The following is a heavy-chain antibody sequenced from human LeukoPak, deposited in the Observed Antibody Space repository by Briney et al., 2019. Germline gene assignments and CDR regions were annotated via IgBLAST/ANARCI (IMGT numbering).Heavy chain of an antibody. CDR2: IKQGGSEK. J-gene: IGHJ5*02. Sequence: GGSLRLSCAASGFTFSSYWMSWVRQAPGKGLEWVANIKQGGSEKYYVDSVKGRFTISRDNAKNSLYLQMNSLRAEDTAVYYCARERWVATVVTRRWFDPWGQGTLVTVSS. V-gene: IGHV3-7*01. CDR3: ARERWVATVVTRRWFDP. D-gene: IGHD4-23*01. CDR1: GFTFSSYW.